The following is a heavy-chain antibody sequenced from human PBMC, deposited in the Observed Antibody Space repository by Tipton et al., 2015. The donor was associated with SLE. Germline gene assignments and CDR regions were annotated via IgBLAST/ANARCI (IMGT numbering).Heavy chain of an antibody. Sequence: QSGAEVKKPGTSVKVSCKASGFSFSSSAMQWVRQARGQRLEWIGWIVVGSDNTNYAQKFQERVTMTRDMSTSTAYMELSSLRSEDTAVYYCAAKGTNAFDIWGQGTMVTVSS. CDR1: GFSFSSSA. CDR2: IVVGSDNT. V-gene: IGHV1-58*02. J-gene: IGHJ3*02. CDR3: AAKGTNAFDI.